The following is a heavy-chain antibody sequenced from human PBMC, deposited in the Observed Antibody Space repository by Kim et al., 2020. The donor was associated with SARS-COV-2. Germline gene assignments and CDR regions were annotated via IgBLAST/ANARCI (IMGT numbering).Heavy chain of an antibody. Sequence: SETLSLTCTVSGGSISPYFWSWIRQSPQKGLEFLGYIYFTGNTNYNPSLRGRRTISVDRSKNQVSLTLTSVTAADTAIYYCAGKDDQFFYMDVWGKGTTVIVSS. J-gene: IGHJ6*03. CDR1: GGSISPYF. V-gene: IGHV4-59*01. CDR3: AGKDDQFFYMDV. D-gene: IGHD3-3*01. CDR2: IYFTGNT.